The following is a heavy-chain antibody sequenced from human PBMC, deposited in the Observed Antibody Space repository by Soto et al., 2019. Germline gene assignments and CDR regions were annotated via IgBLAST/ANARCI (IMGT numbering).Heavy chain of an antibody. D-gene: IGHD3-3*01. CDR1: GYTFTSYA. J-gene: IGHJ3*02. Sequence: ASVKVSCKASGYTFTSYAMHWVRQAPGQRLEWMGWINAGNGNTKYSQKFQGRVTITRDTSASTAYMELSSLRSEDTAVYYCARINDRGYDFWSPPQDAFDTWGQGTMVTVS. CDR2: INAGNGNT. V-gene: IGHV1-3*01. CDR3: ARINDRGYDFWSPPQDAFDT.